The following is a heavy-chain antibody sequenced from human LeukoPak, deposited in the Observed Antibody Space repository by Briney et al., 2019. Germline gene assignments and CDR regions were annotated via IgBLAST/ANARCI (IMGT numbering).Heavy chain of an antibody. CDR2: INWKGDKI. V-gene: IGHV3-9*01. Sequence: PGRSLRLSCAASGFTFDDYPMHWVRQAPGKALEWVSGINWKGDKIVYVDSVRGRFTVSRDNAKNSLYLQMNSLRPEDTAFYYCAKDNGGTYDLLPWYFDLWGRGTLVIVSS. CDR1: GFTFDDYP. J-gene: IGHJ2*01. D-gene: IGHD3/OR15-3a*01. CDR3: AKDNGGTYDLLPWYFDL.